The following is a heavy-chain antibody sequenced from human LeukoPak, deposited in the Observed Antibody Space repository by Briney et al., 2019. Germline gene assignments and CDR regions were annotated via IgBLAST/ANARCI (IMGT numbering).Heavy chain of an antibody. J-gene: IGHJ4*02. V-gene: IGHV1-69*02. CDR1: GGTFSSYT. D-gene: IGHD3-10*01. Sequence: GASVKVSCKASGGTFSSYTISWVRQAPGQGLEWMGRIIPILGIANYAQKFQGRVTITADKSTSTAYMELSSLRSEDTAVYYCASQQTRFGEPGRPFDYWGQGTLVTVSS. CDR3: ASQQTRFGEPGRPFDY. CDR2: IIPILGIA.